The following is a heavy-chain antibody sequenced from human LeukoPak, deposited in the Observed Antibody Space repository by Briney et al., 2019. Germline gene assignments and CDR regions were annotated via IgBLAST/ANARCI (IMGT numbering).Heavy chain of an antibody. J-gene: IGHJ5*02. CDR2: ISDDGSNK. CDR3: AKVAFDL. V-gene: IGHV3-30*18. Sequence: QPGGSLRLSCAASGFTFNSFGIHWVRQAPGKGLEWVADISDDGSNKYYADSVKGRFTISRDNSKNTLYLQMNSLRAEDTAVYYCAKVAFDLWGQGTLVTVSS. D-gene: IGHD2-21*01. CDR1: GFTFNSFG.